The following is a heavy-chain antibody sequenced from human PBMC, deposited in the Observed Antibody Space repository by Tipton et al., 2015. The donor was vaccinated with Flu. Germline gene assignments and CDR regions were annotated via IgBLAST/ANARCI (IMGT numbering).Heavy chain of an antibody. V-gene: IGHV1-2*02. J-gene: IGHJ3*02. D-gene: IGHD2-2*01. CDR2: INPNSGGT. CDR1: GYTFTGYY. CDR3: ARVCSTSCFDAFDI. Sequence: QSGAEVKKPGASVKVSCKASGYTFTGYYMHWVRQAPGQGLEWMGWINPNSGGTNYAQKFQGRVTMTRETSISTAYMELSRLRSDDTAVYHCARVCSTSCFDAFDIWGQGTMVTVSS.